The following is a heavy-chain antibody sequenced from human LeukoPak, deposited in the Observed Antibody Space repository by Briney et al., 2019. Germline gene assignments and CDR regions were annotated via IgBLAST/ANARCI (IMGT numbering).Heavy chain of an antibody. V-gene: IGHV3-48*04. J-gene: IGHJ4*02. Sequence: GGSLRLSCAASGFTFCSYSMNWVRQAPGKGLEWVSYISSAGGSIYYADSVKGRFTISRDNAKNSLFLQMNSLRAEDTAVYYCARLPAYCSSTSCYYDYWGQGTLVTVSS. CDR1: GFTFCSYS. CDR3: ARLPAYCSSTSCYYDY. CDR2: ISSAGGSI. D-gene: IGHD2-2*01.